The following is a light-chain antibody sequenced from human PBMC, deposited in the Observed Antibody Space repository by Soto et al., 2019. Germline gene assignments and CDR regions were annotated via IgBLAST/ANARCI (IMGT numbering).Light chain of an antibody. CDR2: LEGSGSY. J-gene: IGLJ3*02. CDR3: ETWDSNTRV. CDR1: SGHSSYI. Sequence: QPVLTRSSSASASLGSSVKLTCTLSSGHSSYIIAWHQQQPGKAPRYLMKLEGSGSYNKGSGVPDRFSGSSSGGDRYLTISNLQSEDEADYYCETWDSNTRVFGGGTKLTVL. V-gene: IGLV4-60*03.